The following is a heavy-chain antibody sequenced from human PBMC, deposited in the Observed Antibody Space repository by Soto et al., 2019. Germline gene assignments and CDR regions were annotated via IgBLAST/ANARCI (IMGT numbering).Heavy chain of an antibody. CDR3: ARDEAIVVVPAASPYYYYGMDV. D-gene: IGHD2-2*01. J-gene: IGHJ6*02. CDR2: IYHSGST. Sequence: LSLTCAVSGYSISSGYYWGWIRQPPGKGLAWIGSIYHSGSTYYNPSLKSRVTISVDTSKNQFSLKLSSVTAADTAVYYCARDEAIVVVPAASPYYYYGMDVWGQGTTVTVSS. CDR1: GYSISSGYY. V-gene: IGHV4-38-2*01.